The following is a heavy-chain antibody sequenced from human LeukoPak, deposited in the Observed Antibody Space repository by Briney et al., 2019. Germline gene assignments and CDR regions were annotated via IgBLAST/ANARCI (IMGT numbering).Heavy chain of an antibody. CDR1: GYSISSGYY. Sequence: SETLSLTCTVSGYSISSGYYWGWIRQSPGKGLEWIGRIYTSGSTNYNPSLKSRVTISVDTSKNQFSLKLSSVTAADTAVYYCARDYSSSWYAQSNWFDPWGQGTLVTVSS. V-gene: IGHV4-38-2*02. CDR2: IYTSGST. CDR3: ARDYSSSWYAQSNWFDP. D-gene: IGHD6-13*01. J-gene: IGHJ5*02.